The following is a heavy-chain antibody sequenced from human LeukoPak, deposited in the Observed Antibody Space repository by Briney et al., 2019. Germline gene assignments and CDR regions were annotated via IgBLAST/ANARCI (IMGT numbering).Heavy chain of an antibody. Sequence: GGSLRLSCAASGFTFSSYAMTWVRQAPGKGLEWVSTVVGGGATFYADSVKGRFTISRDNSKNTLYLQMNSLRAEDTAVYYCAKDIDYGGANWGQGTLVIVSS. CDR2: VVGGGAT. CDR3: AKDIDYGGAN. J-gene: IGHJ4*02. V-gene: IGHV3-23*01. CDR1: GFTFSSYA. D-gene: IGHD4-23*01.